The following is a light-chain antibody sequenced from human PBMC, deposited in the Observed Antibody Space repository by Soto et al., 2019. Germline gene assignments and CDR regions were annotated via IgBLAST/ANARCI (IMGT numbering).Light chain of an antibody. V-gene: IGLV2-14*01. Sequence: QSALTQPASVSGSPGQSITISCTGTSSDVGGYNYVSWYQQHPGKAPKLMIYDVSNRPSGVSNRFSASKSGNTASLTISGLQAEDEADYYCSSYTSRSTLLVFGTGTKVTVL. J-gene: IGLJ1*01. CDR3: SSYTSRSTLLV. CDR1: SSDVGGYNY. CDR2: DVS.